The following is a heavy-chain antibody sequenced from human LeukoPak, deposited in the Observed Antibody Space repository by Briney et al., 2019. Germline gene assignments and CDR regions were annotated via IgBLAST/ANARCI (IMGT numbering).Heavy chain of an antibody. Sequence: GGSLRLSCAASGFTFSSYWMHWVRQAPGKGLVWVSRIKSDGSTNYADSVKGRFTISRDNAKNAVSLQMNSLRAEDAGVYYCARAPSEIGGYYPEYFRHWGQGTLVTVSS. J-gene: IGHJ1*01. CDR1: GFTFSSYW. CDR2: IKSDGST. CDR3: ARAPSEIGGYYPEYFRH. V-gene: IGHV3-74*01. D-gene: IGHD3-22*01.